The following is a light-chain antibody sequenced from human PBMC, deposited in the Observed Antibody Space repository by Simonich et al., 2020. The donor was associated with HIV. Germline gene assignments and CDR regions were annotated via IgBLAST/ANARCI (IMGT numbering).Light chain of an antibody. CDR3: CSYAGRITVI. CDR2: EGT. V-gene: IGLV2-23*01. Sequence: QSALTQPASVSGSPGQSITISCTGTSSDIGRYNLVSWYQQYPGKVPKRIIYEGTKRPSGVSNRFSGSKSGNTASLTISGLQAEDEADYYCCSYAGRITVILGGGTKLTVL. CDR1: SSDIGRYNL. J-gene: IGLJ2*01.